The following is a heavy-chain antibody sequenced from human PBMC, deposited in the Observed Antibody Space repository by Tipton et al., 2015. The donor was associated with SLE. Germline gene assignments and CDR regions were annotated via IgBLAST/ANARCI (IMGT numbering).Heavy chain of an antibody. CDR1: GGSFSGYY. CDR2: IYYSGST. Sequence: TLSLTCAVYGGSFSGYYWSWIRQPPGKGLEWIGYIYYSGSTYYNPSLKTRFIMSVDTSKNQFSLKLSSVTAADTAVYYCARVPPPGLYSSSSTDYYLDYWGQGTLVTVSS. V-gene: IGHV4-34*09. CDR3: ARVPPPGLYSSSSTDYYLDY. J-gene: IGHJ4*02. D-gene: IGHD6-6*01.